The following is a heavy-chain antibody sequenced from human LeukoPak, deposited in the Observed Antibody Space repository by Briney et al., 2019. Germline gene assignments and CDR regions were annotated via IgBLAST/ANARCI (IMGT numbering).Heavy chain of an antibody. V-gene: IGHV4-59*12. CDR2: IYYSGST. CDR3: ARGFDILTGYNYYYMDV. CDR1: GGSISSYY. D-gene: IGHD3-9*01. Sequence: SETLSLTCTVSGGSISSYYWSWIRQPPGKGLEWIGYIYYSGSTSYNPSLKSRVTISVDTSKNQFSLKLSSVTAADTAVYYCARGFDILTGYNYYYMDVWSKGTTVTVSS. J-gene: IGHJ6*03.